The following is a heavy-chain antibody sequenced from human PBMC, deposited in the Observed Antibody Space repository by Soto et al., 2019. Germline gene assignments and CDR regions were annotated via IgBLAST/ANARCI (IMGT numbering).Heavy chain of an antibody. D-gene: IGHD6-13*01. V-gene: IGHV3-30*18. CDR2: ISHDGSDK. CDR1: GFTFRNYG. CDR3: AKENQHLVHDY. J-gene: IGHJ4*02. Sequence: QVQLVESGGGVVRPGRSLRLTCAASGFTFRNYGMHWVRQAPGKGLEWVAVISHDGSDKYYADSMKGRFVISRDNSENTLFLNMNSLNPEDTAVYYGAKENQHLVHDYWGQGTLVTVSS.